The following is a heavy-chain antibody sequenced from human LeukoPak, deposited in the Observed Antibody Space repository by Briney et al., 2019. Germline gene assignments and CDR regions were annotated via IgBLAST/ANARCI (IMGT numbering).Heavy chain of an antibody. CDR2: INPNSGGT. D-gene: IGHD3-10*01. CDR1: GYTFTGYY. Sequence: ASVKVSCKASGYTFTGYYMHWVRQAPGQGLEWMGRINPNSGGTNYAQKFQGRVTMTRDTSISTAYMELSRLRSDDTAVYYCASRAFVVRGVTSSPYGFDPWGQGTLVPVSS. CDR3: ASRAFVVRGVTSSPYGFDP. V-gene: IGHV1-2*06. J-gene: IGHJ5*02.